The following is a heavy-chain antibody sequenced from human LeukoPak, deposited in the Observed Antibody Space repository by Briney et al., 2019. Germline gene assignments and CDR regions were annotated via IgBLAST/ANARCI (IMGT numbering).Heavy chain of an antibody. V-gene: IGHV1-58*01. CDR2: IVVGSGDT. J-gene: IGHJ3*02. D-gene: IGHD5-18*01. CDR3: AAIKYSYGFLGAFDI. Sequence: SVKVSCKASGFTFTSSAVQWVRRARGQRLEWIGWIVVGSGDTNYAQKFQERVTITRDMSTSTAYMELSSLRSEDTAVYYCAAIKYSYGFLGAFDIWGQGTMVTVSS. CDR1: GFTFTSSA.